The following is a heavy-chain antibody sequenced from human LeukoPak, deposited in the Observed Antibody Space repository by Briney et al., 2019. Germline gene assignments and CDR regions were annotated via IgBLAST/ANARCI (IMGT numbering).Heavy chain of an antibody. CDR2: IYFSGTT. V-gene: IGHV4-39*01. J-gene: IGHJ4*02. CDR1: GGSISSSTYY. D-gene: IGHD3-22*01. Sequence: PSETLSLTCTVSGGSISSSTYYWGWIRQPPGKGLEWIGSIYFSGTTYYNPSLKSRVTISVDTSKNQFSLKLSSVTAADTAVYYCARLVSRDSSGHDQFDYWGQGTLVTVSS. CDR3: ARLVSRDSSGHDQFDY.